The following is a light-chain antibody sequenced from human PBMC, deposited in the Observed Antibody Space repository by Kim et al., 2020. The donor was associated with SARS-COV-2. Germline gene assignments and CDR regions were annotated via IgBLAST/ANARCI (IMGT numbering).Light chain of an antibody. J-gene: IGKJ4*01. CDR3: QQYHDYPLT. CDR2: AIT. V-gene: IGKV1-16*02. CDR1: QGSSNH. Sequence: ASGGDSVTICCRGNQGSSNHLAWFQQKPGKAPKSLIYAITSLQSDVPSKFSGSGAGTDFTLTSSSLQPEDFATYYCQQYHDYPLTFGGGTKVDIK.